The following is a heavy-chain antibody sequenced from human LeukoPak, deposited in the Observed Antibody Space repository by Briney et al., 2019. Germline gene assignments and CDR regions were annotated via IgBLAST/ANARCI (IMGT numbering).Heavy chain of an antibody. D-gene: IGHD3-3*01. V-gene: IGHV4-39*01. Sequence: SETLSLTCTLSGGSISSSSYYWGWIRQPPGKGLEWIGCIYYSGSTYYNPPLKSRVTISVDTSKNQFSLKLSSVTAADTAVYYCARPGGYDFWSGYYPNWFDPWGRGTLVSVSS. CDR2: IYYSGST. CDR1: GGSISSSSYY. CDR3: ARPGGYDFWSGYYPNWFDP. J-gene: IGHJ5*02.